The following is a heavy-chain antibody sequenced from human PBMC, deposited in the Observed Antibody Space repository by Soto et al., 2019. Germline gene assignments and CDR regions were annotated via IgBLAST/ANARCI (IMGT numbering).Heavy chain of an antibody. D-gene: IGHD1-1*01. CDR2: MSHRGGT. J-gene: IGHJ3*02. Sequence: QVQLQQWGAGLLKPSETLSLTCAVYGGFVTSGSYYWSWIRQPPGKGLEWIGEMSHRGGTHFNPSLESRVTISVDTSKNQFPLKMSSVTVADTALYYCARVERGTATTVVDAFDIWGPGTMVTVSS. CDR3: ARVERGTATTVVDAFDI. CDR1: GGFVTSGSYY. V-gene: IGHV4-34*01.